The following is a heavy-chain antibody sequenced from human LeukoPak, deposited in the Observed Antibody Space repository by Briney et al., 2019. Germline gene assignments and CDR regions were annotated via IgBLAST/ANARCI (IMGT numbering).Heavy chain of an antibody. CDR3: ARDSMDLQWEGY. D-gene: IGHD1-26*01. V-gene: IGHV4-39*07. CDR1: GGSISSGSYY. J-gene: IGHJ4*02. Sequence: SETLSLTCTVSGGSISSGSYYWGWIRQPPGKGLEWIGSIYYSGTTYYNPSLKSRVTISEDTSKSQFSLKLSSVTAADTAVYYCARDSMDLQWEGYWGQGTLVTVSS. CDR2: IYYSGTT.